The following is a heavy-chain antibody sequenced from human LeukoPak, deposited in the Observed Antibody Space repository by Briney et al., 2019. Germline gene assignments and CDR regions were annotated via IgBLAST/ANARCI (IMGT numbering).Heavy chain of an antibody. CDR3: AKEYARRARFDS. V-gene: IGHV3-48*01. D-gene: IGHD2-2*01. Sequence: PGGSLRLSCAGSGDSFRLHILNGVRRAPEEGVGCVSYIWRNGEDTSYAASVKGRFTSSRNNSRTTLYLQMNSLRVEDTAIYTGAKEYARRARFDSWGQGTLVTVSS. J-gene: IGHJ4*02. CDR1: GDSFRLHI. CDR2: IWRNGEDT.